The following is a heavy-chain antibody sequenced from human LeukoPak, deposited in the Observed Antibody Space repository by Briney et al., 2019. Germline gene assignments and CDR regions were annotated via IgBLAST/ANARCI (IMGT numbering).Heavy chain of an antibody. Sequence: PLETLSLTCTVSGGSISGYYWSWIRQPPGKGLECIGYIYYSGSTNYNPSLKSRVTISVDTSKNQFSLKLSSVTAADTAVYYCARLGCSGGSCYSPYYYYGMDVWGQGTTVTVSS. CDR2: IYYSGST. J-gene: IGHJ6*02. CDR1: GGSISGYY. CDR3: ARLGCSGGSCYSPYYYYGMDV. V-gene: IGHV4-59*08. D-gene: IGHD2-15*01.